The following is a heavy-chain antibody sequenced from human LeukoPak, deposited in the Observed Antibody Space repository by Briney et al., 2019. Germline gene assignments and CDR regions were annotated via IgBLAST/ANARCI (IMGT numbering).Heavy chain of an antibody. CDR1: GYTFTSYG. D-gene: IGHD3-22*01. Sequence: ASVKVSCKASGYTFTSYGISWVRQAPGQGLEWMGGVIPIFGTANYAQKFQGRVTITADESTSTAYMELSSLRSEDTAVYYCAREGSYYVSSGYYVVGGLDYWGQGTLVTVSS. J-gene: IGHJ4*02. CDR3: AREGSYYVSSGYYVVGGLDY. V-gene: IGHV1-69*13. CDR2: VIPIFGTA.